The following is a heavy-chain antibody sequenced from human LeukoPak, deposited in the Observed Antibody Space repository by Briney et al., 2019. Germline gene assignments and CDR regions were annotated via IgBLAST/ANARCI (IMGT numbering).Heavy chain of an antibody. CDR2: INSDGSST. CDR1: GFTFSNYW. CDR3: ARDGYCSSTSCYYFDY. J-gene: IGHJ4*03. D-gene: IGHD2-2*01. Sequence: GGSLRLSCAASGFTFSNYWIHWVRQAPGKGLVWVSRINSDGSSTSYADSVKGRFTISRDNAKNTLYLQMNSLRAEDTAVYYCARDGYCSSTSCYYFDYWGQGTMVTVSS. V-gene: IGHV3-74*01.